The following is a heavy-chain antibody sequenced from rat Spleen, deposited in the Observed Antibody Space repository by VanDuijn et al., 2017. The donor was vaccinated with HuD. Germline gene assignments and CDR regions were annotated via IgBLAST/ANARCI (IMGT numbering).Heavy chain of an antibody. CDR3: ARRHYGYTDYFDY. Sequence: EVHLVESGGGLVQPGRSLKLSCAASGFTFSNYYMAWVRQAPTEGLEWVASISTNGGNIYHRDSVKGRFIISRDIAKSTLYLQMDSLGSEDTATYYGARRHYGYTDYFDYWGQGVMVTVSS. CDR1: GFTFSNYY. V-gene: IGHV5-25*01. CDR2: ISTNGGNI. J-gene: IGHJ2*01. D-gene: IGHD1-11*01.